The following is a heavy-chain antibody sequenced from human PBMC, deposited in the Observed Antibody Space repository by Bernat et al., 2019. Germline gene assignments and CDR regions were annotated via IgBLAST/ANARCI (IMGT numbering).Heavy chain of an antibody. CDR1: GFTFSSYA. J-gene: IGHJ4*02. D-gene: IGHD2-15*01. CDR3: ARGNIVVVVAATPIDY. Sequence: QVQLFESGGGVVQPGRSLRLSCAASGFTFSSYAMHWVRQAPGKGLEWVAVISYDGSNKYYADSVKGRFTISRDNSKNTLYLQMNSLRAEDTAVYYCARGNIVVVVAATPIDYWGQGTLVTVSS. V-gene: IGHV3-30*01. CDR2: ISYDGSNK.